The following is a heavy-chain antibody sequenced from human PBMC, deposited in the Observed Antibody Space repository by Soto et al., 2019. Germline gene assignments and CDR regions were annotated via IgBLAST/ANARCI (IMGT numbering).Heavy chain of an antibody. CDR2: TSYDGSNK. Sequence: QVQLVESGGGVVQPGTSLRLSCVGSGFTSRSYVIHWVRQAPGKGLEWVALTSYDGSNKDYGDSVKGRFTISRDNSRNTVVLQMDSLRREDTALYYCARWGTTGGLDVWGQGTLVSVSS. CDR3: ARWGTTGGLDV. J-gene: IGHJ1*01. V-gene: IGHV3-30*19. CDR1: GFTSRSYV. D-gene: IGHD3-16*01.